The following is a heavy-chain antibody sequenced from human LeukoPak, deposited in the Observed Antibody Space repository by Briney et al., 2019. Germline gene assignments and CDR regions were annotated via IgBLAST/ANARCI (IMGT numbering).Heavy chain of an antibody. CDR3: ARDAYVAAAGTLNWFDP. D-gene: IGHD6-13*01. CDR2: IYSGGST. V-gene: IGHV3-53*01. CDR1: GFTVSSNY. Sequence: GGSLRLSCAASGFTVSSNYMSWVRQAPGKGLEWGSVIYSGGSTYYADSVKGRFTISRDNSKNTLYLQMNSLRAEDTAVYYCARDAYVAAAGTLNWFDPWGQGTLVTVSS. J-gene: IGHJ5*02.